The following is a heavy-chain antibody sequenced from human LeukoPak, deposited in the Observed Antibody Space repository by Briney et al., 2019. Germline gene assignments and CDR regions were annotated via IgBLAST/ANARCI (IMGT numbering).Heavy chain of an antibody. V-gene: IGHV3-7*01. CDR3: ARGTTRPYYMDV. Sequence: SGGSLRLSCAASGFIFNNYWMSWVRQAPGKGLEWVANIKQDGSEKYYVDSVKGRFTISRDNAKNSVYLQMNSLRAEDTAVYYCARGTTRPYYMDVWGKGTTVTVSS. CDR1: GFIFNNYW. J-gene: IGHJ6*03. CDR2: IKQDGSEK. D-gene: IGHD1-1*01.